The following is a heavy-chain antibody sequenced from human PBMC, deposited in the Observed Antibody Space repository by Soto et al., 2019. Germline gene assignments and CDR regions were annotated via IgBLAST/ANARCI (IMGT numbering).Heavy chain of an antibody. J-gene: IGHJ4*02. CDR2: ISYDGSNK. D-gene: IGHD6-19*01. CDR3: AKDAEWLVRWAFDY. Sequence: GGSLRLSCATSGFTFSSYGMHWVRQAPGKGLEWVAVISYDGSNKYYADSVKGRFTISRDNSKNTLYLQMNSLRAEDTAVYYCAKDAEWLVRWAFDYWGQGTLVTVSS. CDR1: GFTFSSYG. V-gene: IGHV3-30*18.